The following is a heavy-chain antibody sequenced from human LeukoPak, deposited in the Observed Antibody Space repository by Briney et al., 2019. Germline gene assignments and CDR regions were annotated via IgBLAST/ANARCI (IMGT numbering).Heavy chain of an antibody. CDR1: GFTFSSYP. CDR2: VSGSGGST. Sequence: GGSLRLSCAAAGFTFSSYPMSWVRRAPGKGLEWVSTVSGSGGSTFYADSVKGRFTISRDNSKNTLYLQMNSLRAEDTAVYYCARYSYGFAFDYWGQGTLVTVSS. CDR3: ARYSYGFAFDY. D-gene: IGHD5-18*01. V-gene: IGHV3-23*01. J-gene: IGHJ4*02.